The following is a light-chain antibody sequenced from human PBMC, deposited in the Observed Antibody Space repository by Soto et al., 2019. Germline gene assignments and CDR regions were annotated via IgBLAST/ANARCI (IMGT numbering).Light chain of an antibody. V-gene: IGLV2-14*01. CDR3: SSFTSGITLYV. J-gene: IGLJ1*01. CDR2: EVS. CDR1: TRDGGGYDY. Sequence: QSALTQPASVSGSPGQSITISCTGTTRDGGGYDYVSWYEQHLGQAPKLLIYEVSNRPSAVSHRRSGCKSGNTGSLSISGLHAEEDDDSYCSSFTSGITLYVFGTGTKVTV.